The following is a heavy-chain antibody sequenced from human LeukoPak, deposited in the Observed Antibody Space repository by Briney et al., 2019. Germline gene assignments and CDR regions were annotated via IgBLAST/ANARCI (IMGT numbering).Heavy chain of an antibody. CDR3: ASYCSSTSCEVDYFDY. J-gene: IGHJ4*02. CDR1: GGSISSGGYY. D-gene: IGHD2-2*01. CDR2: IYYSGST. V-gene: IGHV4-61*08. Sequence: SETLSLTCTVSGGSISSGGYYWSWIRQPPGKGLEWIGYIYYSGSTNYNPSLKSRVTISLDTSKNQFSLKLSSVTAADTAVYYCASYCSSTSCEVDYFDYWGQGTLVTVSS.